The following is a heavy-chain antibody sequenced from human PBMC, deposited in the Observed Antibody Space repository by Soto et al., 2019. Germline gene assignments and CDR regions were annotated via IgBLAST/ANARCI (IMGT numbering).Heavy chain of an antibody. Sequence: QEQLVQSGAEVKEPGASLKVSCKASGDTFTSNYIHWVRQAPGQGLEWMGRINPSSGATLYAQKFQGRLTLTTDTSPSTVYMDLNSLKSEDSAVYYCASRVLCDMDVWGQGTTVTVSS. D-gene: IGHD2-21*01. CDR2: INPSSGAT. J-gene: IGHJ6*02. CDR3: ASRVLCDMDV. V-gene: IGHV1-46*01. CDR1: GDTFTSNY.